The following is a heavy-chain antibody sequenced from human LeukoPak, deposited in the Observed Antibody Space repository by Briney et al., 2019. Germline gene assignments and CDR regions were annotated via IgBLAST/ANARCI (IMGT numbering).Heavy chain of an antibody. D-gene: IGHD4-23*01. J-gene: IGHJ4*02. CDR1: GGSISSSSYY. V-gene: IGHV4-39*01. CDR3: ARLATVGKTVDY. CDR2: IYYSGST. Sequence: SETLSLTCTVSGGSISSSSYYWGWIRQPPGKGLEWIGSIYYSGSTYYNPSLKSRVTISVDTSKNQFSLKLSSVTAADTAVYYCARLATVGKTVDYWGQGTLVTVSS.